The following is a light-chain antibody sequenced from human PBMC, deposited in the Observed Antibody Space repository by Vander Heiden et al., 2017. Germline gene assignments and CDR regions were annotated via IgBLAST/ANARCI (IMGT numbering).Light chain of an antibody. CDR1: QSVSSTS. V-gene: IGKV3-20*01. CDR2: GTL. J-gene: IGKJ3*01. CDR3: QQYGNLPLT. Sequence: IVLTQSPGTLSLSPGERATLSCRASQSVSSTSLAWYQQRPGQAPRLLIYGTLNRATGIPDRFSGSGSGTDFTLTISSLEAEDFAVYFCQQYGNLPLTFGPGTTVDIK.